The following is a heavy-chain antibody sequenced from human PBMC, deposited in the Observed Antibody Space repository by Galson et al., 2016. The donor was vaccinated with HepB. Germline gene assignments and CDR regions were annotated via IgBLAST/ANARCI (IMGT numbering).Heavy chain of an antibody. CDR3: AKDQEIEAAGIRGYFYYYGMDV. CDR2: ISYDGSKK. CDR1: GFTFSNYG. D-gene: IGHD6-13*01. J-gene: IGHJ6*02. V-gene: IGHV3-30*18. Sequence: SLRLSCAASGFTFSNYGMHWVRQAPGKGLEWVAVISYDGSKKYYADSVKGRFTISRDNSKNTLYLQMNSLRAEDTAVYYCAKDQEIEAAGIRGYFYYYGMDVWGQGTTVTVSS.